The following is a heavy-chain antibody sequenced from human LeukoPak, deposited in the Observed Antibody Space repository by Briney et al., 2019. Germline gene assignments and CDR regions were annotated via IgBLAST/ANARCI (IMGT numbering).Heavy chain of an antibody. CDR2: IYSGGST. D-gene: IGHD2-15*01. Sequence: GGSLRLSCAASGLTFSSYAMSWVRQAPGKGLEWVSLIYSGGSTYYADSVKGRFTISRDNSKNTLYLQMNRLRAEDTAVYYCARDDCSGGSCYSSFDYWGQGTLVTVSS. CDR3: ARDDCSGGSCYSSFDY. V-gene: IGHV3-53*01. J-gene: IGHJ4*02. CDR1: GLTFSSYA.